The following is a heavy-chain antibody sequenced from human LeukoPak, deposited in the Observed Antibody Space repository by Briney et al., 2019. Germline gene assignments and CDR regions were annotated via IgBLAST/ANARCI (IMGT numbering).Heavy chain of an antibody. CDR2: VSGSGGTT. Sequence: PGGSLRLSCAASGFTFSSYAMTWVRQAPGKGLEWVSAVSGSGGTTYYADSVKGRFTISRDNSENTLYLQMNSLGAEDTAVYFCAKTTVTAESYFYYHMDVWGKGTTVTVSS. D-gene: IGHD4-17*01. V-gene: IGHV3-23*01. J-gene: IGHJ6*03. CDR1: GFTFSSYA. CDR3: AKTTVTAESYFYYHMDV.